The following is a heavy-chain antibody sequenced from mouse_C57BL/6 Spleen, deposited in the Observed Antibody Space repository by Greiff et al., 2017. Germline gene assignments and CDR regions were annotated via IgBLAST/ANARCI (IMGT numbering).Heavy chain of an antibody. V-gene: IGHV1-85*01. CDR1: GYTFTSYD. Sequence: QVQLLQSGPELVKPGASVKLSCKASGYTFTSYDINWVKQRPGQGLEWIGWIYPRDGSTMYNEKSKGKATLPVDTSSSTAYMELHSLTSEDSAVYFCARSAYYYGSRSTWFAYWGQGTLVTVSA. CDR2: IYPRDGST. D-gene: IGHD1-1*01. J-gene: IGHJ3*01. CDR3: ARSAYYYGSRSTWFAY.